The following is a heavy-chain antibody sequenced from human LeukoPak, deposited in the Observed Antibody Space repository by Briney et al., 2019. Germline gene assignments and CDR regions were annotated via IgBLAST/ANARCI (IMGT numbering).Heavy chain of an antibody. CDR2: INHSGST. D-gene: IGHD2-2*01. Sequence: PSETLSLTCAVYGGSFSGYYWSWIRQPPGKGLEWIGEINHSGSTNYNPSLKSRVTISVDTSKNQFSLKLSSVTAADTAVYYCATESSLLVTFDIWGQGTMVTVSS. J-gene: IGHJ3*02. CDR1: GGSFSGYY. V-gene: IGHV4-34*01. CDR3: ATESSLLVTFDI.